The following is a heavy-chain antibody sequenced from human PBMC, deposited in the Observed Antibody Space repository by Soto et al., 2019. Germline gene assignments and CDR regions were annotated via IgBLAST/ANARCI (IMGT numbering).Heavy chain of an antibody. Sequence: QVQLQESGPGLVKPSQTLSLTCTVSGGSISSGGYYWSWIRQHPGKGLEWIGYIYYSGSTYYNPSLKSRVTISVDTSKNQCSLKLSSVTAADTAVYYCARGNGGGTIFGVATSDYWGQGTLVTVSS. CDR3: ARGNGGGTIFGVATSDY. CDR2: IYYSGST. CDR1: GGSISSGGYY. J-gene: IGHJ4*02. V-gene: IGHV4-31*03. D-gene: IGHD3-3*01.